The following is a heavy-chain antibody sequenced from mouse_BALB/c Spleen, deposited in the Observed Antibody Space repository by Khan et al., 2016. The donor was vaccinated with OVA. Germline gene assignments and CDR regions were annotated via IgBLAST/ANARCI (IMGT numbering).Heavy chain of an antibody. CDR3: ASGGYGEFAY. CDR2: MFPGDGST. CDR1: GYTFTSYD. Sequence: QVQLQQSGAELVKPGASVKLSCKASGYTFTSYDINWVRQRPEQGLEWIGWMFPGDGSTKYNENFKGKATLTTDKSANTAYMQLSRLASEDSGAYFYASGGYGEFAYWGQGTLVTVSA. J-gene: IGHJ3*01. V-gene: IGHV1S56*01. D-gene: IGHD1-1*02.